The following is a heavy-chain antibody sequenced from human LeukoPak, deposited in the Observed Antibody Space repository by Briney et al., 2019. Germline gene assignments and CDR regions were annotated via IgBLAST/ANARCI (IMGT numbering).Heavy chain of an antibody. CDR3: ARTYYDILTGSEAFDY. CDR1: GYTFTGYY. Sequence: GASVKVSCKASGYTFTGYYMHWVRQAPGQGLEWMGWINPNSGGTNYAQKFQGRVTMTRDTSISTAYMELSRLRSDDTAVYYCARTYYDILTGSEAFDYWGQGTLVTVSS. D-gene: IGHD3-9*01. CDR2: INPNSGGT. V-gene: IGHV1-2*02. J-gene: IGHJ4*02.